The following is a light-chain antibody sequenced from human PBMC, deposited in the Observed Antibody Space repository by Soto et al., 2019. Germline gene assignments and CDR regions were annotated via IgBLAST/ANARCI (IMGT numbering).Light chain of an antibody. V-gene: IGLV1-40*01. J-gene: IGLJ2*01. CDR3: QPYDSSLSGSGV. CDR1: SSNIGAGYD. CDR2: SNI. Sequence: QSALTQPPSVSGAPGQRVTISCAGSSSNIGAGYDVHWYQQHPGTAPKLLIYSNINRPSGVRDRFSGSKSGTSASLAITGLQAEDEADYYCQPYDSSLSGSGVFGGGTKLTVL.